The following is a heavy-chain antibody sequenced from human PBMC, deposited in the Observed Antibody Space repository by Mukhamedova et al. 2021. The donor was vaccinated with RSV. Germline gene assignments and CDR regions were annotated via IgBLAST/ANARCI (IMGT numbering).Heavy chain of an antibody. V-gene: IGHV1-18*01. CDR2: ISAYNGNT. D-gene: IGHD3-22*01. CDR3: ARRGYYGGYYYGMDV. Sequence: SWVRQAPGQGLEWMGWISAYNGNTNYAQKLQGRVTMTTDTSTSTAYMELRSLRSDDTAVYYCARRGYYGGYYYGMDVWGQGTTATV. J-gene: IGHJ6*02.